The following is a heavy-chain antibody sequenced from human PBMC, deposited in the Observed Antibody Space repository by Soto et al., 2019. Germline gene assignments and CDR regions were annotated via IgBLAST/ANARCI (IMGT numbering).Heavy chain of an antibody. CDR1: GFTFSSYA. V-gene: IGHV3-23*01. J-gene: IGHJ6*02. CDR2: ISGSGGST. D-gene: IGHD3-10*01. CDR3: AKVLALDGWFGEGGVYYYGMDV. Sequence: GGSLRLSCAASGFTFSSYAMSWVRQAPGKGLEWVSAISGSGGSTYYADSVKGRFTISRDNSKNTLYLQMNSLRAEDTAVYYCAKVLALDGWFGEGGVYYYGMDVWGQGTTVTVSS.